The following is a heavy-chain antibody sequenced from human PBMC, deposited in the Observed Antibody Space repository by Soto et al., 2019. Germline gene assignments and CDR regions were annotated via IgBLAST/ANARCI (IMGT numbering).Heavy chain of an antibody. V-gene: IGHV3-30*18. CDR1: GFTFNSYG. J-gene: IGHJ4*02. D-gene: IGHD2-8*02. CDR2: ISYDGNNK. CDR3: AKDLVTLVLDY. Sequence: PGGSLRLSCAASGFTFNSYGLHWVRQAPGKGLEWVAVISYDGNNKYYADSVRGRFTISRDNSKDTLFLQMHGLRAEDTAVYYCAKDLVTLVLDYWGQGTLVTVSS.